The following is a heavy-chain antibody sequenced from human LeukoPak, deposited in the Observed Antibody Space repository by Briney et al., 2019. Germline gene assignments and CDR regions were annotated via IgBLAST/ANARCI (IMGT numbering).Heavy chain of an antibody. CDR2: IIPIFGTA. V-gene: IGHV1-69*13. Sequence: ASVKVSCKASGGTFSSYAISWVRQAPGQGLEWMGGIIPIFGTANYAQKFQGRVTITADESTSTAYKELSSLRSEDTAVYYCARGKKSLGELSLGAFDIWGQGTMVTVSS. D-gene: IGHD3-16*02. CDR1: GGTFSSYA. J-gene: IGHJ3*02. CDR3: ARGKKSLGELSLGAFDI.